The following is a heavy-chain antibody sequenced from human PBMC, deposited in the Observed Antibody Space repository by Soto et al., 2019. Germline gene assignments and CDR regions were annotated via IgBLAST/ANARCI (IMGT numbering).Heavy chain of an antibody. J-gene: IGHJ4*02. Sequence: PSETLSLTCSVSGADINTYSWTWIRQPAGKGLEWIGRIYTSASINYNPSLKGRVTLSVDTSTNQVSLRLASVTAADTAIYYCARGSKGYSYGHFDYWGQGTLVTVSS. CDR3: ARGSKGYSYGHFDY. CDR1: GADINTYS. V-gene: IGHV4-4*07. D-gene: IGHD5-18*01. CDR2: IYTSASI.